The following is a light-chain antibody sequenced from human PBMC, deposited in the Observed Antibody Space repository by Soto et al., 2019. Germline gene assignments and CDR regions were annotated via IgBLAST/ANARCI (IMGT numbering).Light chain of an antibody. CDR2: KAS. J-gene: IGKJ2*01. CDR3: QQYDSIPYT. Sequence: DIQVTQSPSTLSASVRDRVTITCRASQTINSWLAWYQQRPGKAPRLLIYKASTLESGVPSRFSGSGSGTEFTLTISTLQPDDFATYYCQQYDSIPYTFGQGTKLDIK. CDR1: QTINSW. V-gene: IGKV1-5*03.